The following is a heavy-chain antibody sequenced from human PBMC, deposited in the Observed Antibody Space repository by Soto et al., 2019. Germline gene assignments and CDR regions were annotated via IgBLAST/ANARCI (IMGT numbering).Heavy chain of an antibody. V-gene: IGHV4-59*01. J-gene: IGHJ3*02. CDR2: IYYSGST. Sequence: SETLSLTCSVSGGSISSYYWSWIRQPPGKGLEWIAYIYYSGSTSYNPSLKSRVSISLDTSKNQFSLKLSSVTAADTAVYYCARTYDGSGPNSGGYGFDIWGRGTMVTVSS. D-gene: IGHD3-22*01. CDR3: ARTYDGSGPNSGGYGFDI. CDR1: GGSISSYY.